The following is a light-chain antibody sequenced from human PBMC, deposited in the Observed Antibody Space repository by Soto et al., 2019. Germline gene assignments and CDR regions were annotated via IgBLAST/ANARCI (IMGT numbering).Light chain of an antibody. V-gene: IGKV1-9*01. CDR3: QQRGT. CDR2: TAS. CDR1: QGISSY. J-gene: IGKJ4*01. Sequence: DIQLTQSPSFLSASVGDRVTITCRASQGISSYLAWYQQKPGKAPKLLIYTASTLQSGVPSRFSGSGSGTEFTLTISSLQPEDFAVYYCQQRGTFGGGTKVEIK.